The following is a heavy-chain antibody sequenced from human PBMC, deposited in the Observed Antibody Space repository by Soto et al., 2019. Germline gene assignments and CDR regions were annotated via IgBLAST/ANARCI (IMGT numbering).Heavy chain of an antibody. V-gene: IGHV3-33*01. D-gene: IGHD3-3*01. CDR1: AVTFSGFG. J-gene: IGHJ5*02. CDR3: ARDRITIFGVSSNWVDP. CDR2: IRFDGSNI. Sequence: GGSLRLSCAASAVTFSGFGMHWVRQAPGKGLEWVAVIRFDGSNIYYADSVKGRFTISRDNPKNMLYLQMNSLRAEDTAVYYCARDRITIFGVSSNWVDPWGQGTLVTVSS.